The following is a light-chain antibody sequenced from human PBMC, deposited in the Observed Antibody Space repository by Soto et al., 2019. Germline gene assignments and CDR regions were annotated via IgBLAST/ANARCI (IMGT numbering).Light chain of an antibody. V-gene: IGLV2-8*01. CDR2: HVS. J-gene: IGLJ2*01. Sequence: QSALTQPPSASGSPGQSVTISCTGAGTDVGQYNYVSWYQQHPGKAPKLLIHHVSRRPSGVPARFSGSKSGNTASLTVSGLQTEDEADYYCSSYGGFNNGLFGGGTKLTVL. CDR1: GTDVGQYNY. CDR3: SSYGGFNNGL.